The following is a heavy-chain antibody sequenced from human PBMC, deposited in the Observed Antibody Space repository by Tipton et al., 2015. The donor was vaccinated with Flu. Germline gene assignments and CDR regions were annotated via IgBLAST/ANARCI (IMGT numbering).Heavy chain of an antibody. CDR3: ARDNRYDSSGLNWFDP. V-gene: IGHV4-61*02. Sequence: LRLSCTVSGASIGSGSYYWTWIRQPAGKGLEWIGRIYTSGTTNYNPSLKSRVTISVDTSKNQFSLKLSSVTAADTAVYYCARDNRYDSSGLNWFDPWGQGTLVTVSS. J-gene: IGHJ5*02. CDR2: IYTSGTT. D-gene: IGHD3-22*01. CDR1: GASIGSGSYY.